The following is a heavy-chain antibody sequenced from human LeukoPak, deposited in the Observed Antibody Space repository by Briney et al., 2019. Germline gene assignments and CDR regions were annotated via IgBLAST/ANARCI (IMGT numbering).Heavy chain of an antibody. V-gene: IGHV3-23*01. J-gene: IGHJ4*02. Sequence: PGGSLRLPCAASGFTFSSYAMSWVRPAPGEGLEWVSAISGSGGSTYYADSVKGRFTISRDNSKNTLYLQMNSLSAEDTAVYYCAKDKFNQPEGLFDYWGQGTLVTVSS. CDR1: GFTFSSYA. CDR3: AKDKFNQPEGLFDY. D-gene: IGHD2-2*01. CDR2: ISGSGGST.